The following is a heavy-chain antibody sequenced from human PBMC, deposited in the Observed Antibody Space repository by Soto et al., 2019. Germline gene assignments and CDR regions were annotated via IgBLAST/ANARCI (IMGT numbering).Heavy chain of an antibody. CDR3: AREALLNWFDP. Sequence: GGSLRLSCAASGFTFSSYSMNWVRQAPGKGLEWVSYISSSSSTIYYADSVKGRFTISRDNAKNSPYLQMNSLRAEDTAVYYCAREALLNWFDPWGQGTLVTAPQ. D-gene: IGHD2-15*01. CDR1: GFTFSSYS. V-gene: IGHV3-48*01. CDR2: ISSSSSTI. J-gene: IGHJ5*02.